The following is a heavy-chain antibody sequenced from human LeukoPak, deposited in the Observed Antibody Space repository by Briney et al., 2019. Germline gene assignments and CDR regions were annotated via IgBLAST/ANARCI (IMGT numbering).Heavy chain of an antibody. CDR3: AKDETSYVDKILSSAMDV. Sequence: GRSLRLSCAASGFTFSSYCMHCVRQAPSKGLEWVAVISYDGSNKYYADSVKGRFTISRDNSKNTLYLQMNSLRAEDTAVYYCAKDETSYVDKILSSAMDVWGQGTTVTVSS. V-gene: IGHV3-30*18. D-gene: IGHD1-26*01. CDR1: GFTFSSYC. J-gene: IGHJ6*02. CDR2: ISYDGSNK.